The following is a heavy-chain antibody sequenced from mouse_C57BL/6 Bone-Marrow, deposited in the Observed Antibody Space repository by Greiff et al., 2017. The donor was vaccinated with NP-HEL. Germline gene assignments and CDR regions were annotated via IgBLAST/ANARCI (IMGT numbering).Heavy chain of an antibody. CDR2: ISYDGRN. J-gene: IGHJ2*01. CDR3: ASVGNLDY. V-gene: IGHV3-6*01. D-gene: IGHD2-1*01. Sequence: EVQLQESGPGLVKPSQSLSLTCSVTGYSITSGYYWNWIRQFPGNKLEWMGYISYDGRNNYNPSLQNRISLTRDTSKNQFFLKLKSVTTEDTATYYCASVGNLDYWGQGTTLTVSS. CDR1: GYSITSGYY.